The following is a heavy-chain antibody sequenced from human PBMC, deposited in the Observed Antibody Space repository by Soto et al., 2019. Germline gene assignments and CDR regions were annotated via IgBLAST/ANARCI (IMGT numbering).Heavy chain of an antibody. CDR2: IIPIFGTA. Sequence: ASVKVSCKASGGTFSSYAISWVRQAPGQGLEWMGGIIPIFGTANYAQKFQGRVTITADESTSTAYMELSSLRSEDTAVYYCARDRPGFDHFEWDPWGQGTLVTVSS. J-gene: IGHJ5*02. CDR3: ARDRPGFDHFEWDP. V-gene: IGHV1-69*13. D-gene: IGHD3-9*01. CDR1: GGTFSSYA.